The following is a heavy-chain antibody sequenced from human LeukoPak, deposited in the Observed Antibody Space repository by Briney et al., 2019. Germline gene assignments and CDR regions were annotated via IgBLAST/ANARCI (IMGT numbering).Heavy chain of an antibody. CDR3: ARRSSGTSGLDY. D-gene: IGHD1-26*01. Sequence: GGSLRLSCAASGFVFNNYGMHWVRQAPGKGLEWVAVIWTDGSKKSYADSVKGRFTFTRDNSKNMLYLQMDSLRGDDTAVYYCARRSSGTSGLDYWGQGILVTVSS. CDR1: GFVFNNYG. J-gene: IGHJ4*02. CDR2: IWTDGSKK. V-gene: IGHV3-33*01.